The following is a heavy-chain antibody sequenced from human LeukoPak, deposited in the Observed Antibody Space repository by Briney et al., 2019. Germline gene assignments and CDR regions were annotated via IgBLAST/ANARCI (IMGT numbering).Heavy chain of an antibody. CDR1: GFSFSTYS. V-gene: IGHV3-48*02. D-gene: IGHD1-26*01. CDR3: ARDVYMGAMDY. Sequence: PGVSLRLSCPASGFSFSTYSMNWVRQAPGKGLEWVSCISSRGGTISYSDSVKGRFTISRDNAKDSLYLQMISLRDEDTAVYYCARDVYMGAMDYWGQGTLVTVSS. CDR2: ISSRGGTI. J-gene: IGHJ4*02.